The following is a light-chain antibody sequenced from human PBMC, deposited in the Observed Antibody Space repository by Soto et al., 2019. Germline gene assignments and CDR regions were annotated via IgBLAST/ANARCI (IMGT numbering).Light chain of an antibody. CDR2: AAS. CDR3: QKYDGAPLT. J-gene: IGKJ4*01. CDR1: QDINIY. Sequence: DIQMTQSPSSLSASVGDRVTITCRAGQDINIYLAWYQQKPGKVPKLLISAASTLQSGVPSRFSGSGSGTDFTLTISSLQPEDVPTYYCQKYDGAPLTFGGGTKVEIK. V-gene: IGKV1-27*01.